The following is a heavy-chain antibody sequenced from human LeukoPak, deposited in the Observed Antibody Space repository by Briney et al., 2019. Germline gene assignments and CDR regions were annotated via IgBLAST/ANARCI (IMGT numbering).Heavy chain of an antibody. CDR1: GFTLSRFW. D-gene: IGHD3/OR15-3a*01. CDR2: IYKDGSEA. CDR3: ARREWLRHERTGYYAFDA. Sequence: GGALPHSCAASGFTLSRFWRSWVRQAPDKGLEWVANIYKDGSEAYNLGSVKGRFTISRDNPKNSVSLQMNSLRAEDTALYYCARREWLRHERTGYYAFDAWGQGTLVTVSS. J-gene: IGHJ5*02. V-gene: IGHV3-7*01.